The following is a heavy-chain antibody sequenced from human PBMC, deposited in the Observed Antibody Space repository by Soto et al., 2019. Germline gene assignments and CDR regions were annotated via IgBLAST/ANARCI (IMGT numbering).Heavy chain of an antibody. V-gene: IGHV1-2*02. D-gene: IGHD2-2*01. J-gene: IGHJ4*02. Sequence: ASVKVSCKASGYTFTGYYMHWVRQAPGQGLEWMGWINPNSGGTNYAQKFQGRVTMTRDTSISTAYMELSRLRSDDTAVYYCARDAGCSSTSCPMNWGQGTLVTV. CDR1: GYTFTGYY. CDR2: INPNSGGT. CDR3: ARDAGCSSTSCPMN.